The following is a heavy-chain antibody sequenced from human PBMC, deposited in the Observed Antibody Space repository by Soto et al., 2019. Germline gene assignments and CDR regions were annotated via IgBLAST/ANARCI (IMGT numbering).Heavy chain of an antibody. CDR3: ARQKVDASDY. Sequence: QVQLVQSGAEVKKPGASVKVSCKASGYTFTSYDINWVRQAPGQGLEWMGWMNPNSGNTGYAQKFQGRVTMTRNTSISTDYMELSSLSSDDTAGYYCARQKVDASDYGGQGTLVTVSS. V-gene: IGHV1-8*01. CDR2: MNPNSGNT. J-gene: IGHJ4*02. D-gene: IGHD2-15*01. CDR1: GYTFTSYD.